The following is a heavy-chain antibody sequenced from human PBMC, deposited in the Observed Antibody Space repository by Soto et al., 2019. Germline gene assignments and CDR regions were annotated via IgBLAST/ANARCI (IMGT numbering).Heavy chain of an antibody. CDR3: ARDPSGYSSSWTPNYYYYGMDV. D-gene: IGHD6-13*01. V-gene: IGHV3-74*01. CDR2: INSDGSST. J-gene: IGHJ6*02. CDR1: GFTFSSYW. Sequence: GVLRLSCAASGFTFSSYWMHWVRQAPGKGLVWVSRINSDGSSTSYADSVKGRFTISRDNAKNTLYLQMNSLRAEDTAVYYCARDPSGYSSSWTPNYYYYGMDVWGQGTTVTVSS.